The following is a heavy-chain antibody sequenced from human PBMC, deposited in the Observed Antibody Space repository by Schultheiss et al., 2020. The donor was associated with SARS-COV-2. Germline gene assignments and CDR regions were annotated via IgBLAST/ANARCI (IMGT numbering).Heavy chain of an antibody. CDR3: ARDPSPGRGLGGDWFDP. Sequence: SETLSLTCTVSGGSISSYYWSWIRQPPGKGLEWIGYIYYSGSTYYNPSLKSRVTISVDTSKNQFSLKLSSVTAADTAVYYCARDPSPGRGLGGDWFDPWGQGTLVTVSS. J-gene: IGHJ5*02. V-gene: IGHV4-59*12. D-gene: IGHD3-10*01. CDR2: IYYSGST. CDR1: GGSISSYY.